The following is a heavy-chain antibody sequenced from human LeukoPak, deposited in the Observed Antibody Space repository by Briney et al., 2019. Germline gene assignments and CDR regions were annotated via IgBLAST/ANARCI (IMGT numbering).Heavy chain of an antibody. Sequence: SETLSLTCAVSGGSISSSNWWSWVRQPPGKGLEWIGEINHSGSTNYNPSLKSRVTISVDTSKNQFSLKLSSVTAADTAVYYCARKGARGCSGGSCYFGVITTYYYYGMDVWGQGTTVTVSS. CDR1: GGSISSSNW. D-gene: IGHD2-15*01. J-gene: IGHJ6*02. CDR2: INHSGST. CDR3: ARKGARGCSGGSCYFGVITTYYYYGMDV. V-gene: IGHV4-4*02.